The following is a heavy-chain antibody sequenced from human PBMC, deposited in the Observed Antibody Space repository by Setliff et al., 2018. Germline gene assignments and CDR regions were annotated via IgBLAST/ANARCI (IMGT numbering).Heavy chain of an antibody. Sequence: HPGGSLRLSCAASGFTFSYYAIHWVRQAPGKGLEWVAVIWDDGGNKYHADSVKGRFTISRDNSKNTLYLQMNSLRPDDTAVYYCARTCSGSGCYAGLESWGQGTPVTVSS. CDR1: GFTFSYYA. CDR3: ARTCSGSGCYAGLES. J-gene: IGHJ4*02. CDR2: IWDDGGNK. D-gene: IGHD2-15*01. V-gene: IGHV3-30-3*01.